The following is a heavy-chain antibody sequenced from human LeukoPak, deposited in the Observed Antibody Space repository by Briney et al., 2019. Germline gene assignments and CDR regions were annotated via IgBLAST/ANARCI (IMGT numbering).Heavy chain of an antibody. Sequence: KPSETLSLTCTVSGGSISSGGYYWSWIRQHPGKGLEWIGYIYYSGSTYYNPSLKSRVTISVDTSKNQFPLKLSSVTAADTAVYYCAREPYCTNGVCLRGWFDPWGQGTLVTVSS. CDR1: GGSISSGGYY. V-gene: IGHV4-31*03. CDR2: IYYSGST. CDR3: AREPYCTNGVCLRGWFDP. J-gene: IGHJ5*02. D-gene: IGHD2-8*01.